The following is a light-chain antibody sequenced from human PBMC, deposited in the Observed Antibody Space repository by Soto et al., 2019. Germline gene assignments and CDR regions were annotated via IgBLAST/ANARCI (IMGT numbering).Light chain of an antibody. V-gene: IGKV1-39*01. Sequence: DIQMTQSPSSLSASVGDRVTITCRASQSIANYLNWYQQKPGKAPKLLIYAASSLQSGVPSRFSGSGFGTDFTLTISSLQTEDFATYYCQQNHSPPPITFGQGTRLEI. CDR3: QQNHSPPPIT. CDR1: QSIANY. J-gene: IGKJ5*01. CDR2: AAS.